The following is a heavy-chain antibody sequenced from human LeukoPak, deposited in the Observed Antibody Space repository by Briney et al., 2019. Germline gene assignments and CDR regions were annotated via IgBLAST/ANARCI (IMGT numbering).Heavy chain of an antibody. V-gene: IGHV3-30-3*01. J-gene: IGHJ4*02. CDR3: ASPLIVGATTCYFDY. D-gene: IGHD1-26*01. CDR1: GVSFSSYS. Sequence: WGSLSLSCTVSGVSFSSYSMHWVRQPPGKGLEWVAVISYDGSNNYYAASVKGRFTISRDNSKNALYLQMNSLSAEDTAVYYCASPLIVGATTCYFDYWGQGTLVTVSS. CDR2: ISYDGSNN.